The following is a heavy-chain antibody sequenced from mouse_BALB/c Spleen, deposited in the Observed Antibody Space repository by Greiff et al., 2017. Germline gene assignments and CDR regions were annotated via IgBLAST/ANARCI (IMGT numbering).Heavy chain of an antibody. V-gene: IGHV1-54*01. Sequence: QVQLKESGAELVRPGTSVKVSCKASGYAFTNYLIEWVKQRPGQGLEWIGVINPGSGGTNYNEKFKGKATLTADKSSSTAYMQLSSLTSDDSAVYFCARSSIYYGYDYWGQGTTLTVSS. CDR3: ARSSIYYGYDY. CDR1: GYAFTNYL. CDR2: INPGSGGT. D-gene: IGHD2-2*01. J-gene: IGHJ2*01.